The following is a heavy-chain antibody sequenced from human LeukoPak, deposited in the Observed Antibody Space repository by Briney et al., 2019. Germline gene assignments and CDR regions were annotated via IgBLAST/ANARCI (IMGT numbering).Heavy chain of an antibody. V-gene: IGHV3-23*01. Sequence: GGSLRLSCAASKFTVSSTYMSWVRQAPGKGLEWVSAISGSGGSTYYADSVKGRFTISRDNSKNTLYLQMNSLRAEDTAVYYCAKARSGGYYPAWGQGTLVTVSS. CDR1: KFTVSSTY. D-gene: IGHD3-22*01. CDR2: ISGSGGST. J-gene: IGHJ5*02. CDR3: AKARSGGYYPA.